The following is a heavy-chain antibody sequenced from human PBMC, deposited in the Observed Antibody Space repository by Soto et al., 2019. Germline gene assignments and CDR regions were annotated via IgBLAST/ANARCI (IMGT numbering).Heavy chain of an antibody. D-gene: IGHD2-21*02. Sequence: QVYMVQSGAEVKKPGSSVKISCMASGGIFSSNTINWVRQAAGQGLEWMGGIIPLFGTAKYAEKFQGRVTITADKSTKTEYMELTSLRSEDTAVYYCASKAACGGDCYAFDYWGQGTLVTVSS. CDR2: IIPLFGTA. J-gene: IGHJ4*02. V-gene: IGHV1-69*06. CDR3: ASKAACGGDCYAFDY. CDR1: GGIFSSNT.